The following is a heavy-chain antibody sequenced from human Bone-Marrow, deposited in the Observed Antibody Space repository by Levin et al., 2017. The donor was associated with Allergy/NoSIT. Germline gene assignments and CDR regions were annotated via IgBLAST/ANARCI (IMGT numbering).Heavy chain of an antibody. J-gene: IGHJ4*02. D-gene: IGHD2-2*01. CDR1: GFTFSSYG. Sequence: GESLKISCAASGFTFSSYGMHWVRQAPGKGLEWVAVISYDGSNKYYADSVKGRFTISRDNSKNTLYLQMNSLRAEDTAVYYCAKDGGRYCSSTSCPFDYWGQGTLVTVSS. CDR3: AKDGGRYCSSTSCPFDY. CDR2: ISYDGSNK. V-gene: IGHV3-30*18.